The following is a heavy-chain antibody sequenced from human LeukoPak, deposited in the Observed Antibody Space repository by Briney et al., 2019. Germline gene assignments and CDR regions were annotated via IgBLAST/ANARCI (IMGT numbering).Heavy chain of an antibody. V-gene: IGHV1-2*02. CDR3: AISSGSYYRDLSY. Sequence: GASVKVSCKASGHTFTGYYMHWVRQAPGQGLEWMGWINPNSGGTNYAQKFQGRVTMTRDTSISTAYMELSRLRSDDTAVYYCAISSGSYYRDLSYWGQGTLVTVSS. D-gene: IGHD3-10*01. CDR1: GHTFTGYY. CDR2: INPNSGGT. J-gene: IGHJ4*02.